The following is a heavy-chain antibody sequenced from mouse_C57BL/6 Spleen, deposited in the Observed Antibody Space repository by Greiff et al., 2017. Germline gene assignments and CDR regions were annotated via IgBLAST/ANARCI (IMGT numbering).Heavy chain of an antibody. CDR1: GYSFTDYN. V-gene: IGHV1-39*01. CDR2: INPNYGTT. D-gene: IGHD2-2*01. J-gene: IGHJ2*01. CDR3: ARMDTMVTTYFDY. Sequence: EVQLQQSGPELVKPGASVKISCKASGYSFTDYNMNWVKQSNGKSLEWIGVINPNYGTTSYNQKFKGKATWTVDQSSSTASMQLNSLTSEDSAVYYWARMDTMVTTYFDYWGQGTTLPVSS.